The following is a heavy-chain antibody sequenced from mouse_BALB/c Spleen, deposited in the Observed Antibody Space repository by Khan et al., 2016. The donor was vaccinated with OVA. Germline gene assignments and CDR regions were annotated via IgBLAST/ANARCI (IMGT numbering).Heavy chain of an antibody. CDR1: GYTFNAYW. J-gene: IGHJ3*01. D-gene: IGHD2-10*01. V-gene: IGHV1-9*01. Sequence: QVQLQQSGAELMKPGASVTISCKATGYTFNAYWIEWVKQRPGHGLEWIGEILPGSSSTNYDEKFKVKATFTADASSNTAYMQLSSLTSEDSAVYYCATSYFKRWFAYWGQGTLVTVSA. CDR2: ILPGSSST. CDR3: ATSYFKRWFAY.